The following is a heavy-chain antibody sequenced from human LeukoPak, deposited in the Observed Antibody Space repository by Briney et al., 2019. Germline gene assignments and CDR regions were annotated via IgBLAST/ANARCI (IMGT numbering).Heavy chain of an antibody. CDR2: LYSGGDT. Sequence: PGGSLTLSCAASGFSVGTKYMNWVRQAPGKGLEWISILYSGGDTYYADSVKGRFTISRDNSRNTLSLQMNSLRVEDTAVYYCARVGDRYHWNFDLWGRGTLVTVSS. V-gene: IGHV3-53*01. J-gene: IGHJ2*01. CDR1: GFSVGTKY. D-gene: IGHD3-10*01. CDR3: ARVGDRYHWNFDL.